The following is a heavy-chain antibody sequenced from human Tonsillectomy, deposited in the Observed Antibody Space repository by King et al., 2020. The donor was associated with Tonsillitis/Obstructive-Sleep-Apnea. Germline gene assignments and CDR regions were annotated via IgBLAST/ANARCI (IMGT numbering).Heavy chain of an antibody. J-gene: IGHJ4*02. CDR1: GFTFSNYA. D-gene: IGHD5-12*01. Sequence: EVQLVQSGGGLVQPGGSLRLSCAASGFTFSNYAMSWVRQAPGKGLEWVSAISVSGGSPYYADSVKGRFTISRDNSKNTMYMQMNGLRAEDTAVYYCAKVRVDIVATGDFDYWGQGTLVTVSS. CDR2: ISVSGGSP. V-gene: IGHV3-23*04. CDR3: AKVRVDIVATGDFDY.